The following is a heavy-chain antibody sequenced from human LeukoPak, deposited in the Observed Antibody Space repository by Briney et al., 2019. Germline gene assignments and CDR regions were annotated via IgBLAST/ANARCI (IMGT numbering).Heavy chain of an antibody. D-gene: IGHD3-22*01. J-gene: IGHJ3*02. CDR3: ARDQTYYDSSGYSLYAFDI. V-gene: IGHV4-4*07. Sequence: PSDTLSLTCTVSGGSISSYYCSSVRQPAGEGREWLGRIYASGSSNYNTYLRSRVTMSVDTSKNQFSLKLSSVTAADTDVYYCARDQTYYDSSGYSLYAFDIWGQGTMVTVSS. CDR2: IYASGSS. CDR1: GGSISSYY.